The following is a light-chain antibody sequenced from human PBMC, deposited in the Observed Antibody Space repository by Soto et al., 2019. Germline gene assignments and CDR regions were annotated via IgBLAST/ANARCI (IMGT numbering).Light chain of an antibody. CDR2: KAS. J-gene: IGKJ2*01. V-gene: IGKV1-5*03. Sequence: DIQMTQSPSTLSASVGDRVTITCRASQSISSWLAWYQQKPGKAPKLLIYKASSLESGFPSRFSGSGSGTEFTLTISSLQHDDFATYYCQQYNSYSHTFGQGTKLEIK. CDR3: QQYNSYSHT. CDR1: QSISSW.